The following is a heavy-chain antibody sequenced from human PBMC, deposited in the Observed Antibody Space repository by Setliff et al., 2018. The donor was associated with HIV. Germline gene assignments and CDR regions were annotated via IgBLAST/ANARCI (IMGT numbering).Heavy chain of an antibody. Sequence: SLRLSCAASGFAFDNYCMTWVRQAPGKGLEWVSASGGSTGSTYYADSVKGRFTISTDNSKNTLYLQMNSLRAEDTAVYYCAKPLTQWGVSPYHYAVDVWGQGTTVTVSS. CDR3: AKPLTQWGVSPYHYAVDV. CDR1: GFAFDNYC. V-gene: IGHV3-23*01. CDR2: SGGSTGST. J-gene: IGHJ6*02. D-gene: IGHD1-26*01.